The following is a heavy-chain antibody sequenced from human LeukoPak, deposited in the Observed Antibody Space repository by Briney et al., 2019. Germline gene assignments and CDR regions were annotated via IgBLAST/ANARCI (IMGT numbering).Heavy chain of an antibody. CDR2: ISYDGSNK. J-gene: IGHJ4*02. CDR1: GFTFSSYA. V-gene: IGHV3-30-3*01. Sequence: GGSLRLSCAASGFTFSSYAMHWVRQAPGKGLEWVAVISYDGSNKYYADSVKGRFTISRDNSKNTLYLQMNSLRAEDTAVYYCARDWGHIQLDYWGQGTLVTVSS. D-gene: IGHD2-21*01. CDR3: ARDWGHIQLDY.